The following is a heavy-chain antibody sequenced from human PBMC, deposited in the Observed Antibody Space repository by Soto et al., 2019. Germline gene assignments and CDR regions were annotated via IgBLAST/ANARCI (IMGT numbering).Heavy chain of an antibody. J-gene: IGHJ4*02. CDR1: GFTFSSYA. CDR2: ISGSGGST. D-gene: IGHD1-26*01. Sequence: EVQLLESGGGLVQPGGSLRLSCAASGFTFSSYAMSWVRQAPGKGLEWVSAISGSGGSTYYADSVKGRFTISRDNSKNTLYLQMNSLRAEGTAVYYCAKDPLSYIVGDTYFDYWGQGTLVTVSS. V-gene: IGHV3-23*01. CDR3: AKDPLSYIVGDTYFDY.